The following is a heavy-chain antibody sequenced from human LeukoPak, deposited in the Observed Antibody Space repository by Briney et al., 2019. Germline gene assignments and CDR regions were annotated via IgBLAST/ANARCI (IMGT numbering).Heavy chain of an antibody. CDR2: ISYNGSNK. D-gene: IGHD2-2*01. J-gene: IGHJ5*02. V-gene: IGHV3-30-3*01. CDR3: ARDKARTSVVVPAALYP. CDR1: GWTFSSYA. Sequence: PWRALTLTCAASGWTFSSYAMHWIRQPPGKGLEWVAVISYNGSNKYYADLVRRRFTIFSHNSKYFLYQQMNSLRAEDTAVYYCARDKARTSVVVPAALYPWGQGTLVTVSS.